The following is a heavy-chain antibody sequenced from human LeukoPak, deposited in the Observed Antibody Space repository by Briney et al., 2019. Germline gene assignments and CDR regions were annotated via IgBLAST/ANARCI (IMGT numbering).Heavy chain of an antibody. Sequence: GGSLRLSCAASTFTFSSYGINWVRQAPGKGLEWVAFIRYDGNNKYYADSVKGRFTISRYNSKNTLYLQMNSLRVEDTAVYYCANTMYSSGWSPFDYWGQGTLVTVSS. CDR3: ANTMYSSGWSPFDY. CDR1: TFTFSSYG. J-gene: IGHJ4*02. D-gene: IGHD6-19*01. CDR2: IRYDGNNK. V-gene: IGHV3-30*02.